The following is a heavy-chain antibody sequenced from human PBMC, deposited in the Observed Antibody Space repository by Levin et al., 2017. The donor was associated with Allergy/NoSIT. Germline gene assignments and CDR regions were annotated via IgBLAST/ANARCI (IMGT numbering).Heavy chain of an antibody. CDR2: ISSSSSYT. J-gene: IGHJ4*02. Sequence: LSLTCAASGFTFSDYYMSWIRQAPGKGLEWVSYISSSSSYTNYADSVKGRFTISRDNAKNSLYLQMNSLRAEDTAVYYCASSLYGDYGLFDYWGQGTLVTVSS. D-gene: IGHD4-17*01. V-gene: IGHV3-11*03. CDR3: ASSLYGDYGLFDY. CDR1: GFTFSDYY.